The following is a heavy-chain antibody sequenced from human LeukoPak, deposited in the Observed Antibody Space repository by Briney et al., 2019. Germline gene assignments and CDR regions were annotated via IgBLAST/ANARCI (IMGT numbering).Heavy chain of an antibody. CDR1: GGSFSGYY. CDR3: ARGRSVRARDGYKPLDY. D-gene: IGHD5-24*01. CDR2: INHSGST. Sequence: KPSETLSLTCAVYGGSFSGYYWSWLRQPPGKGLEWLGEINHSGSTNYNPSLKGRVTISVDTSKNQFSLKLSSVTAADTAVYYCARGRSVRARDGYKPLDYWGQGTLVTVSS. V-gene: IGHV4-34*01. J-gene: IGHJ4*02.